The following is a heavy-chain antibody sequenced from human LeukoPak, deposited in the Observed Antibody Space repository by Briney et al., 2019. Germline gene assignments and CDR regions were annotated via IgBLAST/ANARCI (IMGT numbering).Heavy chain of an antibody. CDR1: GGTFSSYA. J-gene: IGHJ2*01. V-gene: IGHV1-69*01. Sequence: ASVKVSCKASGGTFSSYAISWVRQAPGQGLEWMGGIIPIFGTANYAQKFQGRVTITADESTSTAYMELSSLRSEDTAVYYCARDSGGVELCGGDCPDWCFDLWGRGTLVTVSS. CDR3: ARDSGGVELCGGDCPDWCFDL. D-gene: IGHD2-21*02. CDR2: IIPIFGTA.